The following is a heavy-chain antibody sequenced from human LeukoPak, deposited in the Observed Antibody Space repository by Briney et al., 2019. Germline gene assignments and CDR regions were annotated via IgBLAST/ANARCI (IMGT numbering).Heavy chain of an antibody. CDR2: ISAYNGNT. D-gene: IGHD1-26*01. Sequence: ASVKVSCKASGYTFTSYGISWVRQAPGQGLEWMGWISAYNGNTNYAQKLQGRVTMTTDTSTSTAYMELRSLRSDDTAVYYCARHGWELGDNDAFDIWGQGTMVTVSS. CDR1: GYTFTSYG. CDR3: ARHGWELGDNDAFDI. J-gene: IGHJ3*02. V-gene: IGHV1-18*01.